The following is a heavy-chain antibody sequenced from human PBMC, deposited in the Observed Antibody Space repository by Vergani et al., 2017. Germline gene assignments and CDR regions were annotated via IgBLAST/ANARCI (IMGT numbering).Heavy chain of an antibody. D-gene: IGHD2-21*02. Sequence: EEQLLQSGGHLVQPGGSLRLSCAASGFTFSAHAMTWVRQGPGKGLEWVSAIRGSGGSTDYADSVKDRFTISRDNGKNRLFLQMNNVRAEDAAVYYCARDRFSGDLFGLVSYMDLWGKGTTVTVSS. CDR1: GFTFSAHA. V-gene: IGHV3-23*01. CDR3: ARDRFSGDLFGLVSYMDL. J-gene: IGHJ6*03. CDR2: IRGSGGST.